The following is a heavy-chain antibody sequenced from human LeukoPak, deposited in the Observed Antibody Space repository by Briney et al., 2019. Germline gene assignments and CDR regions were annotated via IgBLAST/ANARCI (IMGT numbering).Heavy chain of an antibody. CDR1: GFTFSSYG. Sequence: QPGGSLRLSCAASGFTFSSYGMHWVRQAPGKGLEWVAFIRYDGSNKYYADSVKGRFTISRDNSKNTLYLQMNSLRAEDTAVYYCAKDSNDIVVVVVPDYWGQGTLVTVSS. J-gene: IGHJ4*02. CDR3: AKDSNDIVVVVVPDY. D-gene: IGHD2-15*01. CDR2: IRYDGSNK. V-gene: IGHV3-30*02.